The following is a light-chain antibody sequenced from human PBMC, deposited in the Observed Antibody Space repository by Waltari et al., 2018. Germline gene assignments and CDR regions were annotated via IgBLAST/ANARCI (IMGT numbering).Light chain of an antibody. J-gene: IGKJ3*01. CDR3: QQYGNLPRIFT. V-gene: IGKV1-33*01. CDR2: DAS. Sequence: DIQMTQSPSSLSASVGDRVTLTCQASQDIRNSLNWYQQKPGKAPKLLIYDASNLETGVPSRFSGSGSGTDFTFTISSLQPEDIATYYCQQYGNLPRIFTFGPGTKVDIK. CDR1: QDIRNS.